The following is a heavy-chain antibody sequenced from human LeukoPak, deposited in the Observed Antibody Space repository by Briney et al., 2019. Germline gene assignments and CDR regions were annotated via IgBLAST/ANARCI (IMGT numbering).Heavy chain of an antibody. CDR1: GFTFSNFA. CDR3: ARDLGYPDY. J-gene: IGHJ4*02. V-gene: IGHV3-33*08. D-gene: IGHD3-16*02. CDR2: IWYDGSNK. Sequence: PGGSLRLSCAASGFTFSNFAMNWVRQAPGKGLEWVAVIWYDGSNKYHADSVKGRFTISRDNSKNTLYLQMNSLRAEDTAVYYCARDLGYPDYWGQGTLVAVSS.